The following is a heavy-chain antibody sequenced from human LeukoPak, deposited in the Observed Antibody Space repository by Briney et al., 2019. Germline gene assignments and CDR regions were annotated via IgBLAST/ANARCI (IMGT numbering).Heavy chain of an antibody. J-gene: IGHJ4*02. CDR2: ISYDGSNK. CDR3: ARDCGPVSPMGY. Sequence: GGSLRLSCAASGFTFSSYAMHWVRQAPGKELEWVAVISYDGSNKYYADSVKGRFTISRDNSKNTLYLQMNSLRAEDTAVYYCARDCGPVSPMGYWGQGTLVTVSS. D-gene: IGHD2-21*01. V-gene: IGHV3-30-3*01. CDR1: GFTFSSYA.